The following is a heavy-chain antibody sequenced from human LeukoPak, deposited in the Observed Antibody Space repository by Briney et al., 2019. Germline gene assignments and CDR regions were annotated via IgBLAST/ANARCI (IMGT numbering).Heavy chain of an antibody. CDR3: ARDCRDGYNYGY. CDR1: GYTFTGYY. V-gene: IGHV1-2*02. CDR2: INPNSGGT. Sequence: ASVKVSCKASGYTFTGYYMHWVRQAPGQGLEWMGWINPNSGGTNYAQKFQGRVTMTRDTSISTAYMELSRLRSDDTTVYHCARDCRDGYNYGYWGQGTLVTVSS. D-gene: IGHD5-24*01. J-gene: IGHJ4*02.